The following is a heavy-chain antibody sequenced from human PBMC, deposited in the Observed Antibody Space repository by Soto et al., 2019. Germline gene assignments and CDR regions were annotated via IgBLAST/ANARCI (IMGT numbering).Heavy chain of an antibody. Sequence: EVQLVESGGKLVQPGESLRLSCAASGFTVSKYWMHWVRQAPGKGLVWVSHINSDGSITNYADSVKGVFTISRDDAKHTLYLQMSSMRAEDTALYYCARGGSTGANVWGQGTLVTVSS. CDR1: GFTVSKYW. CDR2: INSDGSIT. V-gene: IGHV3-74*01. CDR3: ARGGSTGANV. D-gene: IGHD1-1*01. J-gene: IGHJ4*02.